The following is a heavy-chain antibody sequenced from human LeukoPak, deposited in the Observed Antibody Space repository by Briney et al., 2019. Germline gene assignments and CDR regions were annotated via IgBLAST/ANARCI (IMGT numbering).Heavy chain of an antibody. CDR1: GFTFSNAW. CDR2: IKSKYDGGTT. J-gene: IGHJ4*02. V-gene: IGHV3-15*01. CDR3: TTAGSSKGDY. Sequence: GGSLRLSCAASGFTFSNAWMSWVRQAPGKGLEWVGRIKSKYDGGTTDYAAPVKGRFTISRADSKTTLYLEMNSLKTDDTAVYYCTTAGSSKGDYWGQGTLVTVSS. D-gene: IGHD6-13*01.